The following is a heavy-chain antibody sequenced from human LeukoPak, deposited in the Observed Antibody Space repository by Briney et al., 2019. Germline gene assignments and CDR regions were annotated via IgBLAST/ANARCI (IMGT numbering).Heavy chain of an antibody. J-gene: IGHJ5*02. D-gene: IGHD2-2*01. CDR3: ARDYCTSTTCPNWFDP. Sequence: GGSLRLSCAASGFTFSSYGMHWVRQAPGKGLEWVAFIRYDGSNKYYADSVKGRFTISRDNSKNTLYLQMNSLRAEDTAVYYCARDYCTSTTCPNWFDPWGQGTLVTVSS. V-gene: IGHV3-30*02. CDR2: IRYDGSNK. CDR1: GFTFSSYG.